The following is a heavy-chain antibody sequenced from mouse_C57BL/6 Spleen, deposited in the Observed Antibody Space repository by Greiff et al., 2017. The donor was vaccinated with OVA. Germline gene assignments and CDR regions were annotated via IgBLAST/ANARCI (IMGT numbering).Heavy chain of an antibody. V-gene: IGHV1-81*01. J-gene: IGHJ3*01. CDR1: GYTFTSYG. CDR3: ARKEESIRNWCAY. CDR2: IYPRSGNT. D-gene: IGHD1-3*01. Sequence: VQLQQSGAELARPGASVKLSCKASGYTFTSYGISWVKQRTGQGLEWIGEIYPRSGNTYYNEKFKGKATLTADKSSSTAYMELRSLTSEDSAVYFCARKEESIRNWCAYWGQGTLVTVSA.